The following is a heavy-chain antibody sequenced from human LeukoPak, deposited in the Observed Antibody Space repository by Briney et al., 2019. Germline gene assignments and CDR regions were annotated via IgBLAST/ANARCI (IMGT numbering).Heavy chain of an antibody. CDR2: IIPILAIA. Sequence: ASVKVSCKASGGTFSTYAISWVRQAPGKGLEWMGSIIPILAIARNAQKFQGRLTITADKSTSTAYMELSSLRSEDTAVYYCARDRVGEFDYRGQGTLVTVSS. D-gene: IGHD1-26*01. CDR1: GGTFSTYA. J-gene: IGHJ4*02. CDR3: ARDRVGEFDY. V-gene: IGHV1-69*04.